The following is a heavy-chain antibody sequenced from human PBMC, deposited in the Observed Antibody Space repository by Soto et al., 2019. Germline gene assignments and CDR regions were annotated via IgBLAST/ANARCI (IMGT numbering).Heavy chain of an antibody. CDR3: ARGRPGYISGWYRDF. Sequence: QVQLQQWGAGLLKPSETLSLTCAVYGGAFSGYSWSWLRQPPGKGLEWIGDINPSGSTNYKPSLKSRLNISVDTSKTRFSLKLTAVTAADTAVYYCARGRPGYISGWYRDFWGQGTLVTVSS. J-gene: IGHJ4*02. D-gene: IGHD6-19*01. CDR1: GGAFSGYS. V-gene: IGHV4-34*02. CDR2: INPSGST.